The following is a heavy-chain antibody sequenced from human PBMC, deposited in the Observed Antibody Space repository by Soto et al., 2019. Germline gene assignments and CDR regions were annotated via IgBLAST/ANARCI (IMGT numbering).Heavy chain of an antibody. V-gene: IGHV1-3*01. CDR3: ASDGAVAGNINFDY. CDR2: INAGNRNT. J-gene: IGHJ4*02. CDR1: GYTFRNYA. Sequence: ASVKVSCKASGYTFRNYALHWVRQAPGQGPEWMGWINAGNRNTKYSEKFQDRVTITSDTSASTAYVELSSLRSEDTAVYYCASDGAVAGNINFDYWGQGTLLTVSS. D-gene: IGHD6-19*01.